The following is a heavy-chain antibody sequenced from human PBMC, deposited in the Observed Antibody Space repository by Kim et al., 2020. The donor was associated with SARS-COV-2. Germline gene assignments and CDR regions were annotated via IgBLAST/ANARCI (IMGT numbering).Heavy chain of an antibody. D-gene: IGHD5-18*01. CDR1: GFTFSAYP. V-gene: IGHV3-30*04. J-gene: IGHJ6*01. CDR2: ILSDGTRT. Sequence: GGSLRLSCAASGFTFSAYPIHWVRQAPGKGLEWVAVILSDGTRTYYADSVQGRFTISRDNSKSTLYLQMNSLRPEDTAVYYCSRDKIDSFGNFYYGLDV. CDR3: SRDKIDSFGNFYYGLDV.